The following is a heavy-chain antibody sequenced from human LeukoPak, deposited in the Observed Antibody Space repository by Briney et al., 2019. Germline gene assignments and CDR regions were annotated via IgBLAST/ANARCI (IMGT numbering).Heavy chain of an antibody. D-gene: IGHD4/OR15-4a*01. CDR1: GHFNSYD. CDR2: MNPNSGNT. V-gene: IGHV1-8*01. CDR3: ARSPMAGMVPMGFDY. Sequence: ASVKVSCKASGHFNSYDINWVRQATGQGLEWMGWMNPNSGNTGYAQKFQGRVTMTRNTSITTAYMELSSLRSEDTAVYYCARSPMAGMVPMGFDYWGQGTLVTVSS. J-gene: IGHJ4*02.